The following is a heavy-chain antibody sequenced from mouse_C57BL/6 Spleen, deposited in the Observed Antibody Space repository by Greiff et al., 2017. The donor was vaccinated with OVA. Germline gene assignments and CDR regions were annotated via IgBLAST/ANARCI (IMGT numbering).Heavy chain of an antibody. CDR2: IHPNSGST. Sequence: QVQLQQPGAELVKPGASVKLSCKASGYTFTSYWMHWVKQRPGQGLEWIGMIHPNSGSTNYNEKFKSKATLTVDKSSSTAYMQLSSLTSEDAAVEYCARGAGTPGGYYFDYWGQGTTLTVSS. CDR3: ARGAGTPGGYYFDY. D-gene: IGHD4-1*01. CDR1: GYTFTSYW. J-gene: IGHJ2*01. V-gene: IGHV1-64*01.